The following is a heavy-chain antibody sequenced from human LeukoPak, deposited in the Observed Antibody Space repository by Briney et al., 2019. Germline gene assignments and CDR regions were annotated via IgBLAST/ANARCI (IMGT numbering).Heavy chain of an antibody. D-gene: IGHD1-26*01. Sequence: KASETLSLTCTASGDSITNSNYYWGWVRQSPGRGLEWLGNIFYNGGPYYNPSFKSRVVISVDTSKNHFSLTLNAVTAADTAVYHCASYSGIYSAFEIWSQGTLLTVSS. CDR1: GDSITNSNYY. CDR2: IFYNGGP. J-gene: IGHJ3*02. CDR3: ASYSGIYSAFEI. V-gene: IGHV4-39*07.